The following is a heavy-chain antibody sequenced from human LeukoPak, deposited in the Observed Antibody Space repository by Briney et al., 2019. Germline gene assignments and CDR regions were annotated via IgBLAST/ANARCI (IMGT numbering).Heavy chain of an antibody. CDR2: INPNSGGT. Sequence: ASVKVSCKASGYTFTGYYMHWVRQAPEQGLEWMGRINPNSGGTNYAQKFQGRVTMTRDTSISTAYMELSRLRSDDTAVYYCAREIQLWAHFDYWGQGTLVTVSS. D-gene: IGHD5-18*01. V-gene: IGHV1-2*06. CDR3: AREIQLWAHFDY. J-gene: IGHJ4*02. CDR1: GYTFTGYY.